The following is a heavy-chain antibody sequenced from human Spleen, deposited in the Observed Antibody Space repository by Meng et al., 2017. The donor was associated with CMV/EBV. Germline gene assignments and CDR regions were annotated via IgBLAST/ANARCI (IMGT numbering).Heavy chain of an antibody. Sequence: ASVKVSCKASGYTFTSYAMHWVRQAPGQRLEWMGWSNAGNGNTKYSQEFQGRVTITRDTSASTAYMELSSLRSEDTAVYYCAREAVPAAILDYYYYYGMDVWGQGTTVTVSS. CDR3: AREAVPAAILDYYYYYGMDV. J-gene: IGHJ6*02. V-gene: IGHV1-3*02. CDR2: SNAGNGNT. D-gene: IGHD2-2*02. CDR1: GYTFTSYA.